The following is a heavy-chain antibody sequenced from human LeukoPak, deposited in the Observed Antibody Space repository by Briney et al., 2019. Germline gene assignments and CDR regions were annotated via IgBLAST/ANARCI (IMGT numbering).Heavy chain of an antibody. Sequence: ASVKVSCKASGGTFSSYAISWVRQAPGQGLEWMERIIPILGIANYAQKFQGRVTITADKSTSTAYMELSSLRSEDTAVYYCASSDPQMSTVTSDYWGQGTLVTVSS. CDR3: ASSDPQMSTVTSDY. CDR2: IIPILGIA. V-gene: IGHV1-69*04. CDR1: GGTFSSYA. J-gene: IGHJ4*02. D-gene: IGHD4-17*01.